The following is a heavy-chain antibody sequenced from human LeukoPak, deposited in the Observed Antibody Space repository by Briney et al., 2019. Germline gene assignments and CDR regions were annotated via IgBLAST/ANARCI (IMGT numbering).Heavy chain of an antibody. CDR3: ARDRARGPGVTAAIYLDY. V-gene: IGHV4-4*07. Sequence: SETLSLTCTVSGGSISNYYWSWIRQPAGKGLEWIGRIYAGGTASYNPSLKSRVTMSADMSKNQLSLKLTSVTAADTAVYYCARDRARGPGVTAAIYLDYWGQGTLVTVSS. CDR1: GGSISNYY. J-gene: IGHJ4*02. CDR2: IYAGGTA. D-gene: IGHD2-2*01.